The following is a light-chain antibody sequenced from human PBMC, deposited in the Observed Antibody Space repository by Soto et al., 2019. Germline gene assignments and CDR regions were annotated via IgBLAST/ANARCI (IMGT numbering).Light chain of an antibody. Sequence: VLPRSRGILSLTTWERAALSPSASQTVSSNYLAWCQQRPGQAPRLLIYGASTRAAGIPDRFSGSGSGTDFTLTISRLEPEDIAVYYCQQRTNRPRTFGQGTKVVI. CDR2: GAS. CDR3: QQRTNRPRT. J-gene: IGKJ1*01. CDR1: QTVSSNY. V-gene: IGKV3D-20*02.